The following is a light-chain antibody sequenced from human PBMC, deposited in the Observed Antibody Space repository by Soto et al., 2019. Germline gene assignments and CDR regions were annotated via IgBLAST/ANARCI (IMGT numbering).Light chain of an antibody. CDR3: QQSYSTPQT. J-gene: IGKJ4*01. CDR1: QSVLFSSNNKNY. CDR2: WAS. V-gene: IGKV4-1*01. Sequence: DIVMTQSPDSLAVSLGERATINCKSSQSVLFSSNNKNYLAWYQQKPGQPPKLLIYWASTRESGVPDRFSGSGSETDFTLTITSLQAEDVAVYYCQQSYSTPQTFGGGTKVEIK.